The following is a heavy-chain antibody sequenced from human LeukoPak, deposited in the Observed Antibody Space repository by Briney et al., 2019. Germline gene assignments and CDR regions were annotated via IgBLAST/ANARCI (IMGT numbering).Heavy chain of an antibody. CDR1: GGSFSGYY. CDR2: IYYSGST. Sequence: PSETLSLTCAVYGGSFSGYYWSWIRQPPGKGLEWIGYIYYSGSTNYNPSLKSRVTISVDTSKNQFSLKLSSVTAADTAVYYCARHIAAANFDYWGQGTLVTVSP. J-gene: IGHJ4*02. CDR3: ARHIAAANFDY. V-gene: IGHV4-59*08. D-gene: IGHD6-13*01.